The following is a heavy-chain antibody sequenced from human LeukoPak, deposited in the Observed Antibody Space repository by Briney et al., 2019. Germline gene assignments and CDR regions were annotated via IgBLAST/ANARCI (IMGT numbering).Heavy chain of an antibody. J-gene: IGHJ6*03. CDR2: IYTSGST. CDR3: AREDFDCSSTSCYIRDYYYYYMDV. CDR1: GYSISSGYY. Sequence: SETLSLTCAVSGYSISSGYYWGWIRQPAGKGLEWIGRIYTSGSTNYNPSLKSRVTISVDTSKNQFSLKLSSVTAADTAVYYCAREDFDCSSTSCYIRDYYYYYMDVWGKGTTVTVSS. D-gene: IGHD2-2*02. V-gene: IGHV4-61*02.